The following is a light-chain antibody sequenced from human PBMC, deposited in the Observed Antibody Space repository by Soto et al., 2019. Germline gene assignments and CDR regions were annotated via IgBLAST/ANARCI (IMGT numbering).Light chain of an antibody. Sequence: QSALTQPASVSGSPGQSITISCTGTSRDVGGYNYVSWHQQHPGKAPKVIITEVSNRPSGVSNRFSGSKSGNTASLTISGLQAEDEADYYCGSWDSSLSAYVFGTGTKLTVL. CDR3: GSWDSSLSAYV. CDR2: EVS. CDR1: SRDVGGYNY. J-gene: IGLJ1*01. V-gene: IGLV2-14*01.